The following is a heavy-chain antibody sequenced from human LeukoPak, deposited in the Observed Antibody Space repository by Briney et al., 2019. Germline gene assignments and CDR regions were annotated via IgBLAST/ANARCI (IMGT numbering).Heavy chain of an antibody. D-gene: IGHD3-22*01. CDR2: ISSSGSTI. J-gene: IGHJ4*02. CDR1: GFSFSDYY. CDR3: AISPDYDSSGYYFCY. Sequence: GGSLRLSCAASGFSFSDYYMSWIRQAPGKGLEWVSYISSSGSTIYYADSVKGRFTISRDNAKNSLYLQMNSLRAEDTAVYYCAISPDYDSSGYYFCYWGQGTLVTVSS. V-gene: IGHV3-11*04.